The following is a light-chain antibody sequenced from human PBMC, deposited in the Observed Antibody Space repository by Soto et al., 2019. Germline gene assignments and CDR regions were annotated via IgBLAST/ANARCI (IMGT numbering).Light chain of an antibody. J-gene: IGKJ1*01. CDR1: QTISSC. CDR2: RAS. CDR3: QHYNSYSEA. V-gene: IGKV1-5*03. Sequence: IHLTSLASPLSGPVVDGVTITYRASQTISSCLAWYQQKPGKAPRLLIYRASTIESGIPARFSGSGSGTEFTLTISSLQPDDFATYYCQHYNSYSEAFGQGTKVDI.